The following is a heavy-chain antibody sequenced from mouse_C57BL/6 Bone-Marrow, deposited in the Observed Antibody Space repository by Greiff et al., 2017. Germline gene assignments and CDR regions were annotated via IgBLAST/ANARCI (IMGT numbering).Heavy chain of an antibody. CDR3: ARRDYDGYYGLYAMDY. D-gene: IGHD2-3*01. V-gene: IGHV1-55*01. CDR2: IYPGSGST. CDR1: GYTFTSYW. Sequence: VQLQQPGAELVKPGASVKMSCKASGYTFTSYWITWVKQRPGQGLEWIGDIYPGSGSTNYNEKFKSKATLTVDTSSSTAYMQLSSLTSEDSAVYYCARRDYDGYYGLYAMDYWGQGTSVTVSS. J-gene: IGHJ4*01.